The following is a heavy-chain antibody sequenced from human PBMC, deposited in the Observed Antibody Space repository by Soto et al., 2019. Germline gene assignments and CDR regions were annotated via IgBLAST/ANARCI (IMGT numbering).Heavy chain of an antibody. CDR3: ARDKDYDYVWGSYRYPLLY. V-gene: IGHV3-7*01. CDR1: GFTFSSYW. J-gene: IGHJ4*02. CDR2: IKQDGSEK. Sequence: GGSLRLSCAASGFTFSSYWMSWVRQAPGKGLEWVANIKQDGSEKYYVDSVKGRFTISRDNAKNSLYLQMNSLRAEDTAVYYCARDKDYDYVWGSYRYPLLYWGQGTLVTVSS. D-gene: IGHD3-16*02.